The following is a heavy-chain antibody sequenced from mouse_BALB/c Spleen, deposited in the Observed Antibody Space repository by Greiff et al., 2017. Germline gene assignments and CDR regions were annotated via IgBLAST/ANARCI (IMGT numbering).Heavy chain of an antibody. CDR3: ARGQAHYAMDY. J-gene: IGHJ4*01. D-gene: IGHD3-2*02. Sequence: QVQLQQSGPELVRPGVSVKISCKGSSYTFTDYAMHWVKQSHAKSLEWIGVISTYYGNTNYNQKFKGKATMTVDKSSSTAYMELARLTSEDSAVYYCARGQAHYAMDYWGQGTSVTVSS. CDR2: ISTYYGNT. CDR1: SYTFTDYA. V-gene: IGHV1-67*01.